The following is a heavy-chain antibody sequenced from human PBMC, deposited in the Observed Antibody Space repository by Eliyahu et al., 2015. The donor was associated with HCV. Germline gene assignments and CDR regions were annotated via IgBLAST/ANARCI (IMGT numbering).Heavy chain of an antibody. J-gene: IGHJ4*02. CDR2: IWSDGSNK. V-gene: IGHV3-33*01. CDR3: ARVVDYGSGSNYNGPFDY. Sequence: QVQLVDSGGGVVQPGRSLRLSCAASXFSFSXXDRHWVRQAPGQGLEGVAXIWSDGSNKYYADSVKGRFTISRDNSKNMLHLQMNSLRVEDTAVYYCARVVDYGSGSNYNGPFDYWGQGTLVTVSS. CDR1: XFSFSXXD. D-gene: IGHD3-10*01.